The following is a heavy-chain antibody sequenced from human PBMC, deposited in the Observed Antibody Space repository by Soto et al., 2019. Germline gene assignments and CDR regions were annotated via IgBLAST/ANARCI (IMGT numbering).Heavy chain of an antibody. Sequence: PSQTLSLTCAISGDSVSSVTTAWNWVRQSPSRGLEWLGRTYYRSRWYTDYAVSVKSRIIINPDTSKNQFSLQLNAVIPEDTAVYYCSRGTAAAGYYYWGQGTPVTAPQ. V-gene: IGHV6-1*01. CDR3: SRGTAAAGYYY. CDR1: GDSVSSVTTA. D-gene: IGHD6-13*01. CDR2: TYYRSRWYT. J-gene: IGHJ4*02.